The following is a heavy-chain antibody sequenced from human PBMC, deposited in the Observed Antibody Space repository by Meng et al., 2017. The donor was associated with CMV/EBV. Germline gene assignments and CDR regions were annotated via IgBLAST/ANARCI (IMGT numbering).Heavy chain of an antibody. CDR3: ASVQGLGVS. CDR2: IYTSGST. V-gene: IGHV4-61*02. CDR1: GGSISSGSYY. J-gene: IGHJ4*02. D-gene: IGHD3-10*01. Sequence: VPLQGPGPGLVKPSQTMALTCTVSGGSISSGSYYWSWIRQPAGKGLEWIGRIYTSGSTNYNPSLKSRVTISVDTSKNQFSLKLSSVTAADTAVYYCASVQGLGVSWGQGTLVTVSS.